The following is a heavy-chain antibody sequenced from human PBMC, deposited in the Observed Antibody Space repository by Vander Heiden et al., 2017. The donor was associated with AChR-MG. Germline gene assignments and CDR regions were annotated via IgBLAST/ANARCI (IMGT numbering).Heavy chain of an antibody. CDR3: ARDQANWNYSSDLSVTNDY. Sequence: QVQLVQSGAEVKKPGASVKVSCKASGYTFTGYYMHWVRQAPGQGLEWMGWINPNSGGTNYAQKFQRRVTMTRDTSISTAYMELSRLRSDDTAVYYCARDQANWNYSSDLSVTNDYWGQGTLVTVSS. CDR1: GYTFTGYY. J-gene: IGHJ4*02. CDR2: INPNSGGT. V-gene: IGHV1-2*02. D-gene: IGHD1-7*01.